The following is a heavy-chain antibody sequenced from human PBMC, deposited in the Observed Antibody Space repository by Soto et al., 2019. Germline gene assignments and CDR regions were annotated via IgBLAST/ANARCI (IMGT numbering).Heavy chain of an antibody. CDR2: IIPIFGTA. J-gene: IGHJ3*02. V-gene: IGHV1-69*12. Sequence: QVQLVQSGAEVKKPGSSVKVSCKASGGTFSSYAISWVRQAPGQGLEWMGGIIPIFGTANYAQKFQGRVTITADESTSTAYMELSSLRSEDTAMYYCAREGYYDSSGPQTDAFDIWGQGTMVTVSS. CDR3: AREGYYDSSGPQTDAFDI. D-gene: IGHD3-22*01. CDR1: GGTFSSYA.